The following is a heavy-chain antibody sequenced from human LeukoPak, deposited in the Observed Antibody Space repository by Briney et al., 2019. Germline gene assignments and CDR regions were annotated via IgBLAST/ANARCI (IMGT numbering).Heavy chain of an antibody. Sequence: GGSLRLSCAASGLTFSGSALHWVRQASGKGLEWVGRIRSKANSYATAYAASVNGRFTISRDDSMNTAYLQMNSLKTEDTAVYYCTRLVGDTGVYYYVQWGQGTLVTVSS. J-gene: IGHJ4*02. CDR1: GLTFSGSA. CDR3: TRLVGDTGVYYYVQ. D-gene: IGHD3-22*01. CDR2: IRSKANSYAT. V-gene: IGHV3-73*01.